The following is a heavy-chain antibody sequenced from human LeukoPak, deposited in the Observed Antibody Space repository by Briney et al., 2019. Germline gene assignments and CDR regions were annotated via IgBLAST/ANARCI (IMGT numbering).Heavy chain of an antibody. CDR1: GFTFSNYA. D-gene: IGHD2-21*02. CDR2: VTDSGGST. Sequence: GGSLRLSCAASGFTFSNYALSWARQAPGKGLEWVSAVTDSGGSTYYADSVKGRFTISRDNFNNTLYLHMNSLRAEDTAVYYCAKHGSGGACYDYWGQGTLVTVSS. CDR3: AKHGSGGACYDY. J-gene: IGHJ4*02. V-gene: IGHV3-23*01.